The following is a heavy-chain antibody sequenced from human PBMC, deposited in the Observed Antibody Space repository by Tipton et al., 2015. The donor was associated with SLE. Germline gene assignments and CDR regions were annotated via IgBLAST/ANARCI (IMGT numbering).Heavy chain of an antibody. V-gene: IGHV4-59*12. J-gene: IGHJ4*02. D-gene: IGHD2-15*01. CDR1: GGSISSYY. CDR3: ARGVAAEYNFNN. CDR2: IYYSGIT. Sequence: TLSLTCAVSGGSISSYYWSWIRQPPGKGLEWIGYIYYSGITYYSPSLKSRVTISLDTSKNQFSLKLSSVTAADTAVYYCARGVAAEYNFNNWGQGTLVTVSS.